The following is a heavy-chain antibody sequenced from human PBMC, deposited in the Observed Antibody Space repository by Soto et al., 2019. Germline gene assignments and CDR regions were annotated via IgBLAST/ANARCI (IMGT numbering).Heavy chain of an antibody. CDR2: IYYSGST. Sequence: SETLSLTCTVSGCSISSGGYYWSWIRQHPGKGLEWIGYIYYSGSTYYNPSLKSRVTISVDTSKNQFSLKLSSVTAADMAVYYCARVVIRFLENWFDPWGQGTLVTVSS. CDR3: ARVVIRFLENWFDP. V-gene: IGHV4-31*03. J-gene: IGHJ5*02. D-gene: IGHD3-3*01. CDR1: GCSISSGGYY.